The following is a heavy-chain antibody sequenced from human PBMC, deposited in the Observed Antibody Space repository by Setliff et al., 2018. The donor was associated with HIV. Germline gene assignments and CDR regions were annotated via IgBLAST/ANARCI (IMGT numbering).Heavy chain of an antibody. D-gene: IGHD3-22*01. Sequence: VSCKASGGTFSSYLITWVRQAPGQGLEWVGGIIPVFGTVTYAQKFQGRVKISADEWTNTAYMELNSLRSEDTAMFYCVRDKKGNYDSSGYFYSDGFDIWGQGTMVTVSS. J-gene: IGHJ3*02. CDR3: VRDKKGNYDSSGYFYSDGFDI. CDR2: IIPVFGTV. CDR1: GGTFSSYL. V-gene: IGHV1-69*01.